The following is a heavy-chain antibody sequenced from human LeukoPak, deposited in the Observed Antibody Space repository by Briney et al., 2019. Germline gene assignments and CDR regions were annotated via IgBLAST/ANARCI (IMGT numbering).Heavy chain of an antibody. Sequence: SVKVSCKASGGTFSSYATSWVRQAPGQGLEWMGRIIPILGIANYAQKLQGRVTITADKSTSTAYMELSSLRSEDTAVYYCARKVGATDYYYYGMDVWGQGTTVTVSS. CDR1: GGTFSSYA. CDR2: IIPILGIA. V-gene: IGHV1-69*04. J-gene: IGHJ6*02. D-gene: IGHD1-26*01. CDR3: ARKVGATDYYYYGMDV.